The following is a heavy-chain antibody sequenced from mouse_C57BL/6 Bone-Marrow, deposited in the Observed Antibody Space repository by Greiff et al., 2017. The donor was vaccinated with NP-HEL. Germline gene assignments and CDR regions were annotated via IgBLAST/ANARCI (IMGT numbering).Heavy chain of an antibody. V-gene: IGHV1-63*01. CDR1: GYTFTNYW. J-gene: IGHJ3*01. D-gene: IGHD2-1*01. Sequence: QVQLQQSGAELVRPGTSVKMSCKASGYTFTNYWIGWAKQRPGHGLEWIGDIYPGGGYTNYNEKFKGKATFTADTSSNTAYMQLSSLTTEDSAIYYCARRRGNYAWFAYWGQGTLVTVSA. CDR3: ARRRGNYAWFAY. CDR2: IYPGGGYT.